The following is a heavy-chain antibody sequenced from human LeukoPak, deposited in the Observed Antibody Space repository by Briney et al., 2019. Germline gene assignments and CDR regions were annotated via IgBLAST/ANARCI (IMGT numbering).Heavy chain of an antibody. J-gene: IGHJ5*02. Sequence: GGSLRLSCAASGFTFSSYEMNWVRQAPGKGLEWVSTISGSGGSTYYADSVKGRFTISRDNSKNTLYLQVNSLRAEDTAVYYCANDPRYSDYVNWFDPWGQGTLVTVSS. D-gene: IGHD4-11*01. CDR3: ANDPRYSDYVNWFDP. CDR2: ISGSGGST. CDR1: GFTFSSYE. V-gene: IGHV3-23*01.